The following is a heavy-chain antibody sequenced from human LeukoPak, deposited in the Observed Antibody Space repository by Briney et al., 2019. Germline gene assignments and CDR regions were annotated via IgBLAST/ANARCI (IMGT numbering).Heavy chain of an antibody. CDR1: GFTFSHYV. V-gene: IGHV3-23*01. J-gene: IGHJ4*02. CDR2: ISGSASTT. Sequence: PGGSLRLSCAASGFTFSHYVMSWIRQPPGKGLEWVSSISGSASTTDYADSVKGRFTVSRDNSKSTLFLQMNSLRVDDTAMYFCARGRDVVIPTPAAWGQGTLVTVSS. D-gene: IGHD2-21*01. CDR3: ARGRDVVIPTPAA.